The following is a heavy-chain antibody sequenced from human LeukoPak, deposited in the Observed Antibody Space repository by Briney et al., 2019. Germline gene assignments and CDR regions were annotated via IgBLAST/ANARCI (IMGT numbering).Heavy chain of an antibody. CDR3: ARSKDTETDAFDI. CDR1: RFTFSGYE. CDR2: ITGSGSTK. V-gene: IGHV3-48*03. J-gene: IGHJ3*02. Sequence: TGGSLRLSYAASRFTFSGYEMNWVRQAPGKGLEWISYITGSGSTKYYADSLKGRFTISRDNAKKSLYLQVNSLRAEDTAVYYCARSKDTETDAFDIWGQGTMVTVS.